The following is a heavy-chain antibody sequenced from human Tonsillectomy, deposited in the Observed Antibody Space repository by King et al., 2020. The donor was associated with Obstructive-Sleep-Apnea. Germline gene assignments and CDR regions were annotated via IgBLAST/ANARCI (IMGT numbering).Heavy chain of an antibody. CDR3: ARDCRGGRCDPRGFDI. CDR2: IYTSGST. CDR1: GGSISSYY. J-gene: IGHJ3*02. Sequence: VQLQESGPGLVKPSETLSLTCTVSGGSISSYYWSWIRQPAGKGLEWGGRIYTSGSTNYNPSLKTRVTMSVDTSQNQFSLKLGSVTAADTAVYYCARDCRGGRCDPRGFDIWGQGTMVTVSS. D-gene: IGHD2-15*01. V-gene: IGHV4-4*07.